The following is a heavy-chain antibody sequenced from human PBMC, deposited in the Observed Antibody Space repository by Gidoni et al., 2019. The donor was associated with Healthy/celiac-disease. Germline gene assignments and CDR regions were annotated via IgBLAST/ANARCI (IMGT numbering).Heavy chain of an antibody. CDR3: AREGRPDITYGMDV. CDR2: IIPIFVTA. J-gene: IGHJ6*02. D-gene: IGHD5-12*01. CDR1: GGTFRSYA. Sequence: QVQLVQSGAEVKKPGSSVKVYCKASGGTFRSYAISWVRQAPGQGLEWMGGIIPIFVTATYAQKFQGRVTITADESTSTAYMELSSLRSEDTAVYYCAREGRPDITYGMDVWGQGTTVTVSS. V-gene: IGHV1-69*01.